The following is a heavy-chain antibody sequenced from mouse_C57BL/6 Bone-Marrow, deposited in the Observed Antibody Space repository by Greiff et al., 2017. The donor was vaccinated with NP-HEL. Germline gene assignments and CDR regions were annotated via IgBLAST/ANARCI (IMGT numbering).Heavy chain of an antibody. V-gene: IGHV1-55*01. CDR1: GYNFTSYW. J-gene: IGHJ2*01. CDR2: IYPGSGGT. D-gene: IGHD4-1*01. CDR3: AIAGNEVYCDY. Sequence: QVQLQQPGAELVKPGASVKLSCKASGYNFTSYWITWVKQRPGQGLEWIGDIYPGSGGTNYNEKFKRKATLTVDTSSSTAYLQLSSLTSEDTAVYYGAIAGNEVYCDYWGQGTTLTVSS.